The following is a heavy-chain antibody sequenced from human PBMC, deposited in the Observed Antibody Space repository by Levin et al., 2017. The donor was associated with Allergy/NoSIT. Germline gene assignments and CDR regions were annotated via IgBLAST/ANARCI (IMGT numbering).Heavy chain of an antibody. Sequence: SETLSLTCTVSGGSISSGDYFWSWIRQPQGKGLEWIGYIYYSGSPYYNPSLKSRVSISVDTSKNQFSLKLSSVTAADTAVYYCAREDSSSRHDAFDIWGQGAMVTVSS. V-gene: IGHV4-30-4*01. CDR2: IYYSGSP. CDR1: GGSISSGDYF. J-gene: IGHJ3*02. D-gene: IGHD6-6*01. CDR3: AREDSSSRHDAFDI.